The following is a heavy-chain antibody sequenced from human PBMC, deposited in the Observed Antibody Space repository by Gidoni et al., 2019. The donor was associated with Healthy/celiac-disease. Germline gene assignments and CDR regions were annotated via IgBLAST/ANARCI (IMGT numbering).Heavy chain of an antibody. D-gene: IGHD2-21*02. V-gene: IGHV3-49*04. J-gene: IGHJ2*01. CDR1: AFTLGDYA. CDR3: TRGGYCGGDCYTYWYFDL. CDR2: IRSKAYGGTT. Sequence: ELQLVESGGGLVQPGRSLRLSCPASAFTLGDYATSWVLQAPGKGLEWVGFIRSKAYGGTTEYAASVKGRFTISRDDSKSIAYLQMNSLKTEDTAVYYCTRGGYCGGDCYTYWYFDLWGRGTLVTVSS.